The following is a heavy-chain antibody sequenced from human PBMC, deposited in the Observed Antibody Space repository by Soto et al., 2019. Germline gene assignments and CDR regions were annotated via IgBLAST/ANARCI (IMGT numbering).Heavy chain of an antibody. CDR1: GGTFSSYA. D-gene: IGHD5-12*01. V-gene: IGHV1-69*13. CDR2: IIPIFGTA. Sequence: ASVKVSCKASGGTFSSYAISWVRQAPGQGLEWMGGIIPIFGTANYAQKFQGRVTITADESTSTAYMELSSLRSEDTAVYYCARDGKDVGMATIHYGMDVWGQGTTVTVSS. CDR3: ARDGKDVGMATIHYGMDV. J-gene: IGHJ6*02.